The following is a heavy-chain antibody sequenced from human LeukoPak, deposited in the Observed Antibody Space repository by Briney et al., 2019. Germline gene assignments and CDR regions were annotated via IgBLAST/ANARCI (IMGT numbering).Heavy chain of an antibody. V-gene: IGHV3-7*03. CDR1: GFDFSHHY. CDR3: AKEEFWRFDF. J-gene: IGHJ4*02. Sequence: GSLRLSCAASGFDFSHHYMTWVRQAPGKGPEWVAKISPDGGVSQYVDSVKGRFTISRDNSKNSLSLHMSSLRVEDTALYFCAKEEFWRFDFWGQGTLVTVS. CDR2: ISPDGGVS. D-gene: IGHD1-1*01.